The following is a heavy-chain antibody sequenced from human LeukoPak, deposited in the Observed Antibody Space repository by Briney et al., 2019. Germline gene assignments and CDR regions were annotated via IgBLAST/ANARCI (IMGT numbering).Heavy chain of an antibody. Sequence: GGSLRLSCVVSGFTFSNYGIHWVRQAPGKGLEWVAFISDDGRNKNYGDSVKGRFTISRDTSKKTLSLQMNSLRAEDAAVYYCARDIPVGYYDRSGFYNYYYAMDFWGQGTTVTVSS. CDR3: ARDIPVGYYDRSGFYNYYYAMDF. CDR1: GFTFSNYG. J-gene: IGHJ6*02. V-gene: IGHV3-33*05. CDR2: ISDDGRNK. D-gene: IGHD3-22*01.